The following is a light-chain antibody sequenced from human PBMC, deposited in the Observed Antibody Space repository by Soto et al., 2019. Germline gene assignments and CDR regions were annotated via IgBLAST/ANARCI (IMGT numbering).Light chain of an antibody. J-gene: IGKJ3*01. CDR2: AAS. Sequence: DIQMTQSPSFVSASVGDRFTITCRARQGISTWLAWYQQKPGKAPNLLIYAASNLQNGVPSRFSGSGSGTDFTLTISSLQPEDFATYYCQQTNTFPLSFGPGTKVDVK. CDR3: QQTNTFPLS. CDR1: QGISTW. V-gene: IGKV1-12*01.